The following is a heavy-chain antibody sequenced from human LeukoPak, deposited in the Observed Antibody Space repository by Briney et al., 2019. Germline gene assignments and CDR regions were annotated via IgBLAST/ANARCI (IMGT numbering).Heavy chain of an antibody. CDR3: AKTYSYGYWYYYYMDV. D-gene: IGHD5-18*01. CDR2: ISYDGSNK. CDR1: GFTFSSYE. V-gene: IGHV3-30*18. Sequence: GGSLRLSCAASGFTFSSYEMNWVRQAPGKGLEWVAVISYDGSNKYYADSVKGRFTISRDNSKNTLYLQMNSLRAEDTAVYYCAKTYSYGYWYYYYMDVWGKGTTVTISS. J-gene: IGHJ6*03.